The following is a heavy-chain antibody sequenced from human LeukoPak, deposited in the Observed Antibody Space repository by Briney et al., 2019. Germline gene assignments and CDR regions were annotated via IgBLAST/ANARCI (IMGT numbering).Heavy chain of an antibody. Sequence: GRSLRLSCAASGFTFSSYGMHWVRQAPGKGLEWVAVISYDGSNKYYADSVKGRFTISRDNSKNTLYLQMNSLRAEDTAVYYCAKEQEVLRYFDWSLSFDYWGQGTLVTVSS. V-gene: IGHV3-30*18. D-gene: IGHD3-9*01. CDR3: AKEQEVLRYFDWSLSFDY. CDR1: GFTFSSYG. J-gene: IGHJ4*02. CDR2: ISYDGSNK.